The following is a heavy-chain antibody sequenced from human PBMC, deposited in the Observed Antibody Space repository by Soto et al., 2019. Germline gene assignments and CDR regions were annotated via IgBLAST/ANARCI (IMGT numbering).Heavy chain of an antibody. J-gene: IGHJ6*02. Sequence: QVQLVQSGGEVKKPGASVKVSCKTSGYSFTTYGISWVRQAPGQGLEWMGWISAYNGNTNYAQKLQDRVTMTTDTSTRTAYMELRSLRSDDTAVSYCARDGPAPYYFFGMDVWGQGITVIVSS. V-gene: IGHV1-18*01. CDR3: ARDGPAPYYFFGMDV. CDR2: ISAYNGNT. CDR1: GYSFTTYG.